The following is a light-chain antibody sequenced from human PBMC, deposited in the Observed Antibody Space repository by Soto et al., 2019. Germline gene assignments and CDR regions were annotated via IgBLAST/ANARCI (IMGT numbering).Light chain of an antibody. Sequence: EIVLTQSPGTLSLSPGEGATLSCRASQSVSSSLAWYQQKRGQAPRLLIHGASSRATGIPDRFSGSGSGTDFPLTISRLEPEDFAVYYCQQYGGSPRTFGQGTNVEVK. CDR1: QSVSSS. CDR2: GAS. J-gene: IGKJ1*01. CDR3: QQYGGSPRT. V-gene: IGKV3-20*01.